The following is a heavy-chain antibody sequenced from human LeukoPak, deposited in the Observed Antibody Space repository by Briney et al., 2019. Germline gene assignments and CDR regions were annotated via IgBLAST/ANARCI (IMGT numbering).Heavy chain of an antibody. Sequence: PSETLSLTCTVSGGSISSYYWSWIRQPAGKGLEWIGLIYTSGSTNYNPSLKSRVTMSVDTSKNQFSLKLSSVTAADTAVYYCVRTLRSIVGSYGAFDIWGQGTMVTVSS. J-gene: IGHJ3*02. D-gene: IGHD1-26*01. V-gene: IGHV4-4*07. CDR3: VRTLRSIVGSYGAFDI. CDR1: GGSISSYY. CDR2: IYTSGST.